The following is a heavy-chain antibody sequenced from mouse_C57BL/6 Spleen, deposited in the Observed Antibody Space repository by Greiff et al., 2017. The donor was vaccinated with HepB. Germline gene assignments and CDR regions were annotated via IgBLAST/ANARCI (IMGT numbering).Heavy chain of an antibody. CDR1: GFTFSSYG. Sequence: EVKLEESGGDLVKPGGSLKLSCAASGFTFSSYGMSWVRQTPDKRLEWVATISSGGSYTYYPDSVKGRFTISRDNAKNTLYLQMSSLKSEDTAMYYCARRVYYFDYWGQGTTLTVSS. CDR3: ARRVYYFDY. V-gene: IGHV5-6*02. J-gene: IGHJ2*01. CDR2: ISSGGSYT.